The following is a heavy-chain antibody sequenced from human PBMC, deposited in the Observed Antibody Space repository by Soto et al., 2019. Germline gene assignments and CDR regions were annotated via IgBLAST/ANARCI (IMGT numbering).Heavy chain of an antibody. Sequence: QVQLVESGGGVVQPGRSLRLSCAASGFTFSSYAMHWVRQAPGKGLEWVAVISYDGSNKYYADSVKGRFTISRDNSKNTPYLQMNSLGAEDTAVYYCARAGAVVPSDGFDYWGRGTLVTVSS. CDR1: GFTFSSYA. V-gene: IGHV3-30-3*01. J-gene: IGHJ4*02. D-gene: IGHD2-15*01. CDR2: ISYDGSNK. CDR3: ARAGAVVPSDGFDY.